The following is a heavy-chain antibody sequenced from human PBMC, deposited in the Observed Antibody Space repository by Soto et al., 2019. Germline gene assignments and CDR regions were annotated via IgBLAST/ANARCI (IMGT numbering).Heavy chain of an antibody. V-gene: IGHV4-61*01. J-gene: IGHJ5*02. CDR2: IYFTGST. CDR3: TRGPPRVQWFDP. CDR1: GGAVSSGTYY. Sequence: SETLSLTCTVSGGAVSSGTYYWSWIRQPPGKGLEWIGHIYFTGSTNYNPSLKSRVTMSLDTSRNQFSLKLSSVTAADTAVYYCTRGPPRVQWFDPWGLGTLVTVS.